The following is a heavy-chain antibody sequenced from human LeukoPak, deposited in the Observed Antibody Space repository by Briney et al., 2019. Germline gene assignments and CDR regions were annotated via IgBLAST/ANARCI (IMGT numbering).Heavy chain of an antibody. D-gene: IGHD3-22*01. CDR3: AKDQVWIVVGSFDY. V-gene: IGHV3-23*01. CDR1: GFTFSSNA. Sequence: GGSLRLSCAASGFTFSSNAMSWVRQAPGKGLEWVSGISGSGGSAYYADSVKGRFTISRDNSKNTLYLQMTSLRAEDTAVYYCAKDQVWIVVGSFDYWGQGTLVTVSS. J-gene: IGHJ4*02. CDR2: ISGSGGSA.